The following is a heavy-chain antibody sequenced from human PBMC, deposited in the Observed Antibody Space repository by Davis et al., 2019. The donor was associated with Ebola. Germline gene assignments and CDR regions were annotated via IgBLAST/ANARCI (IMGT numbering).Heavy chain of an antibody. CDR1: GYTFTSYG. V-gene: IGHV1-18*01. Sequence: ASVKVSCKASGYTFTSYGISWVRQAPGQGLEWMGWISAYNGNTNYAQKLQGRVTMTTDTSTSTAYMELRSLRSDDTAVYYCARAPSFGVVNNWFDPWGQGTLVTVSS. CDR2: ISAYNGNT. D-gene: IGHD3-3*01. J-gene: IGHJ5*02. CDR3: ARAPSFGVVNNWFDP.